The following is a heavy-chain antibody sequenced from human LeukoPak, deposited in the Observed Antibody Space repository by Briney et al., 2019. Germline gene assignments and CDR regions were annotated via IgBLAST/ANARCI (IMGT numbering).Heavy chain of an antibody. CDR1: GFTFDDYA. V-gene: IGHV3-9*01. CDR3: AKGVAATTSDAFDI. J-gene: IGHJ3*02. D-gene: IGHD2-15*01. CDR2: ISWNSGSI. Sequence: GGSLRLSCAASGFTFDDYAMHWVRHAPGKGLEWVSGISWNSGSIGYADSVKGRFTISRDNAKNSLYLQMNSLRAEDTALYYCAKGVAATTSDAFDIWGQGTMVTVSS.